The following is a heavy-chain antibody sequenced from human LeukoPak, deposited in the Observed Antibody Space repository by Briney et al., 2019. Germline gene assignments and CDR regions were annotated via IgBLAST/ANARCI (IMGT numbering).Heavy chain of an antibody. CDR3: ARDSANNYDFWSGYYTNWFDP. D-gene: IGHD3-3*01. V-gene: IGHV1-69*04. CDR1: GGTFSSYA. Sequence: SVKVSCKASGGTFSSYAISWVRQAPGQGLEWMGRIIPILGIANYAQKFQGRVTITADKSTSTAYMELSSPRSEDTAVYYCARDSANNYDFWSGYYTNWFDPWGQGTLVTVSS. J-gene: IGHJ5*02. CDR2: IIPILGIA.